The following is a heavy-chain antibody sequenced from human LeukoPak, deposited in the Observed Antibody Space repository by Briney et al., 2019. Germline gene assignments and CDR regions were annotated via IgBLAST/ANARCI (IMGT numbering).Heavy chain of an antibody. Sequence: SETLSLTCSVDGGSFTGYYWTWIRQAPGKGLEWIGEINHRQSSNYNPSLKSRVTLSIDTSKKQFSLQLTSLTVADTAVYYCARVTGYGGDSLRYWGQGSPVTVSS. V-gene: IGHV4-34*01. CDR3: ARVTGYGGDSLRY. D-gene: IGHD4-23*01. J-gene: IGHJ4*02. CDR1: GGSFTGYY. CDR2: INHRQSS.